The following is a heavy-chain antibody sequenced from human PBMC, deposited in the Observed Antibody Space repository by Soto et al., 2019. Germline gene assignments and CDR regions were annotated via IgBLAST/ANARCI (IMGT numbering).Heavy chain of an antibody. D-gene: IGHD3-22*01. CDR2: IIPMLDSA. J-gene: IGHJ6*02. Sequence: QVQLVQSGAEVKKPGSSVKVSCKASGGTFDNYAITWVRQAPGQGLEWMAEIIPMLDSANYAEKLQDRVKITGEESTSTAYMEVSSMRSEDTAVYYCARTYQYDSGCKTYFYYGMDVWGQGTTVTVSS. CDR1: GGTFDNYA. CDR3: ARTYQYDSGCKTYFYYGMDV. V-gene: IGHV1-69*12.